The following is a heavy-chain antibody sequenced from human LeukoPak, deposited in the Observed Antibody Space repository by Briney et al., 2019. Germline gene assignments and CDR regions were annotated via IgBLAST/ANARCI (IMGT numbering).Heavy chain of an antibody. Sequence: SETLSLTCTVSGGSVNSSCWSWVRQPPAKGLEWIGFISNSGSTNYSPSFTRRLTISVDTSKNQVSLRLTSVTAADTAVYYCARHARGYSFGAWFDPWGQGVLVTVSS. CDR3: ARHARGYSFGAWFDP. CDR2: ISNSGST. J-gene: IGHJ5*02. V-gene: IGHV4-59*02. D-gene: IGHD5-12*01. CDR1: GGSVNSSC.